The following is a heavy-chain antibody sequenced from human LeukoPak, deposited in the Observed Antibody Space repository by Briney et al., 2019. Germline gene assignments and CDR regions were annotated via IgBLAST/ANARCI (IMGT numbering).Heavy chain of an antibody. Sequence: SETLSLTCTVSGGCISSYYWSWIRQPPGKGLEWIGYIYYSGSTNYNPSLKSRVTISVDTSKNQFSLKLSSVTAADTAVYYCARGPGGYSYGYYFDYWGQGTLVTVSS. J-gene: IGHJ4*02. V-gene: IGHV4-59*01. D-gene: IGHD5-18*01. CDR2: IYYSGST. CDR1: GGCISSYY. CDR3: ARGPGGYSYGYYFDY.